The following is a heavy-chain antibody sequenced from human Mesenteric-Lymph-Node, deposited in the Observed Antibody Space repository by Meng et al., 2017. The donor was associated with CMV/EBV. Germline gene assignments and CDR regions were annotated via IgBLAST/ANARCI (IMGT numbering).Heavy chain of an antibody. J-gene: IGHJ6*02. D-gene: IGHD2-2*01. CDR2: ISRTSDYI. Sequence: GESLKISCVASGFTFKTYAMNWVRQAPGKGLEWVASISRTSDYIYYADSVKGRFTISRDNAKDALYLQMSSLRAEDTAVNYCAREGYCSGTTCNAAYYHGMDVWGQGTTVTVSS. CDR3: AREGYCSGTTCNAAYYHGMDV. CDR1: GFTFKTYA. V-gene: IGHV3-21*01.